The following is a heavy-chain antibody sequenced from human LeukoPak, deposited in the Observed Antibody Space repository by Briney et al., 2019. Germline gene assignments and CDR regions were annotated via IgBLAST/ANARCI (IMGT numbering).Heavy chain of an antibody. V-gene: IGHV5-51*01. Sequence: GQSLKISCKGSGYSFSTYWIGWVRQMTGKGLEWMGIIYPGDSDTRYSPSFQGQVTISADKSISAAYLQWSSLKASDTAMYYCARLNDYDSSGYYYVADYWGQGTLVTVSS. CDR2: IYPGDSDT. D-gene: IGHD3-22*01. J-gene: IGHJ4*02. CDR1: GYSFSTYW. CDR3: ARLNDYDSSGYYYVADY.